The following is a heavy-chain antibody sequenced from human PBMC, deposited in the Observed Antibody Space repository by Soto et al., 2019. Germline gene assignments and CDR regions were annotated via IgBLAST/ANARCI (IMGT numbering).Heavy chain of an antibody. V-gene: IGHV3-30*18. CDR2: ISYDGSNK. Sequence: LRLSCAASGFTFSSYGMHWVRQAPGKGLEWVAVISYDGSNKYYADSVKGRFTISRDNSKNTLYLQMNSLRAEDTAVYYCAKDRDYVNYFDYWGQGTLVTVSS. J-gene: IGHJ4*02. CDR3: AKDRDYVNYFDY. D-gene: IGHD4-17*01. CDR1: GFTFSSYG.